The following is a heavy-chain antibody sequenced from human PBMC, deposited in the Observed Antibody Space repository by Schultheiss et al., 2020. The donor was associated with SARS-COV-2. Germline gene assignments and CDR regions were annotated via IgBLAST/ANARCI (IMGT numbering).Heavy chain of an antibody. CDR1: GYTFTGYY. J-gene: IGHJ4*02. CDR2: INPNSGGT. D-gene: IGHD6-6*01. CDR3: AREGGYSSSPGVDY. Sequence: GESLKISCKASGYTFTGYYMHWVRQAPGQGLEWMGWINPNSGGTNYAQKFQGRVTMTRDTSISTAYMELSRLRSDDTAVYYCAREGGYSSSPGVDYWGQGTLVTVSS. V-gene: IGHV1-2*02.